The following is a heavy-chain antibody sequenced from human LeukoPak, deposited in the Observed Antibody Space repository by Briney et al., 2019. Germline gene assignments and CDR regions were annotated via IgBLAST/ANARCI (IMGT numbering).Heavy chain of an antibody. CDR3: ASLRKTYYYGSGSYLTDY. D-gene: IGHD3-10*01. Sequence: SGTLSLTCAVSGGSILSTNWWSWVRQPPGRGLEWIGEVHLSGASNYNPSLKSRVNMSIDKSRNQLSLELTSVTAADTAIYYCASLRKTYYYGSGSYLTDYWGQGTLVTVSS. J-gene: IGHJ4*02. V-gene: IGHV4-4*02. CDR2: VHLSGAS. CDR1: GGSILSTNW.